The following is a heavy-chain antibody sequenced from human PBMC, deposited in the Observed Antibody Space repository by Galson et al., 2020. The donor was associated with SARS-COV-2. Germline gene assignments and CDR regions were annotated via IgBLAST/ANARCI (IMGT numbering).Heavy chain of an antibody. CDR1: GGSISRGSYF. CDR2: MSTSGST. Sequence: SETLSLTCTASGGSISRGSYFWSWLRQPAGKGLEWIGHMSTSGSTNSNPSLKRRVTISVDTSKNQFSLRLNSVTAADTAVYYCARDQAGRLVDYGGQGTLVTVSS. J-gene: IGHJ4*02. CDR3: ARDQAGRLVDY. V-gene: IGHV4-61*09. D-gene: IGHD1-26*01.